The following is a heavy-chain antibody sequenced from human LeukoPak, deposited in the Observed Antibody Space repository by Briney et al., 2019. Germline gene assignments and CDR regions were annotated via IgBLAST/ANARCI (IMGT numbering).Heavy chain of an antibody. V-gene: IGHV5-51*01. CDR1: GYSFTTYW. Sequence: GESLKISCNGSGYSFTTYWIGWVRQMPGKGLEYMGIINPGDSDTRYSPSFQGQVTISVDKSISTAYLQWSSLKASDTAMYYCASRQMRATAFDSGGQGTLVTVSS. D-gene: IGHD1-26*01. CDR3: ASRQMRATAFDS. CDR2: INPGDSDT. J-gene: IGHJ3*02.